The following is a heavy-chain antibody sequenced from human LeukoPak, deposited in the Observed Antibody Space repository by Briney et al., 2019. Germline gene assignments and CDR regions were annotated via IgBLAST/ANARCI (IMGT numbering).Heavy chain of an antibody. Sequence: GGSLRLSCAASGFTFSSYAVSWVRQAPGKGLEWVSASGSGGGTYYADSVKGRFTISRDNSKNTLYLQMNSLSTEDTAVYYCAKTTTGYSGGRYPGWPVGYWGQGTLVTVSS. V-gene: IGHV3-23*01. J-gene: IGHJ4*02. CDR1: GFTFSSYA. CDR2: SGSGGGT. CDR3: AKTTTGYSGGRYPGWPVGY. D-gene: IGHD6-19*01.